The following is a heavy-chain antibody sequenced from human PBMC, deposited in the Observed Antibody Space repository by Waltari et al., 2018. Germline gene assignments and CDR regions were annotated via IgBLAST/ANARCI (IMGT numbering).Heavy chain of an antibody. J-gene: IGHJ5*02. CDR2: IYDVGTT. CDR1: GDSIAGYF. V-gene: IGHV4-59*01. CDR3: ARGRGGSGSQPLSWFDP. Sequence: QVQLRESGPRLVKPSETLSLTCSVSGDSIAGYFWAWIRQPPGKGLQFIGYIYDVGTTRYNPSLARRVARSVDTSKNHFSLRLTSMTAADTAFYYCARGRGGSGSQPLSWFDPWGPGTLVTVSS. D-gene: IGHD3-10*01.